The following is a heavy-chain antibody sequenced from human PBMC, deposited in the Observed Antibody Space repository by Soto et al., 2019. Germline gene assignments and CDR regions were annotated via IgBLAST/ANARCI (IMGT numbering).Heavy chain of an antibody. V-gene: IGHV3-23*01. CDR1: GFTFSSYA. Sequence: EVQLLESGGGLVQPGGSLRLSCAASGFTFSSYAMSWVRQAPGKGLEWVSAISGSGGSTYYADSVKGRFTISRDNSKNTLYLQMYSLRADETAVYYCAKSEFSMVGGVIYYYYYMDVWGKGTTVTVSS. D-gene: IGHD3-10*01. CDR3: AKSEFSMVGGVIYYYYYMDV. CDR2: ISGSGGST. J-gene: IGHJ6*03.